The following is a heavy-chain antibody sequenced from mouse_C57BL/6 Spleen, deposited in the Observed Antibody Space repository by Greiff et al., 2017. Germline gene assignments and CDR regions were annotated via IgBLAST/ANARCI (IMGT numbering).Heavy chain of an antibody. CDR3: ARATTVVAPFDY. Sequence: VQLQQSGPGLVQPSQSLSLTCTVSGFSLTTYGVHWVRHSPGPGLEWLGVIWSGGSTAYNAAFISRRSISKDNAKSQVCFKMNSLQADDTAIYYCARATTVVAPFDYWGQGTTLTVSS. D-gene: IGHD1-1*01. J-gene: IGHJ2*01. CDR1: GFSLTTYG. V-gene: IGHV2-2*01. CDR2: IWSGGST.